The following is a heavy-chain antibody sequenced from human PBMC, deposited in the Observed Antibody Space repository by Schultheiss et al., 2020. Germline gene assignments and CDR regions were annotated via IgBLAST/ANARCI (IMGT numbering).Heavy chain of an antibody. CDR3: ARECYDFWSGYGTDY. CDR2: IYHSGST. V-gene: IGHV4-59*12. D-gene: IGHD3-3*01. CDR1: GGSISSYY. Sequence: SETLSLTCAVSGGSISSYYWSWIRQPPGKGLEWIGYIYHSGSTYYNPSLKSRVTISVDTSKNQFSLKLSSVTAADTAVYYCARECYDFWSGYGTDYWGQGTLVTVSS. J-gene: IGHJ4*02.